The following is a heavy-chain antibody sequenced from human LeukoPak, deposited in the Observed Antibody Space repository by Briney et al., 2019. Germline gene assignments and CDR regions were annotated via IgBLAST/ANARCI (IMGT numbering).Heavy chain of an antibody. CDR2: ISYDGSNK. D-gene: IGHD3-22*01. CDR1: GFTFSSYG. J-gene: IGHJ4*02. Sequence: GKSLRLSCAASGFTFSSYGMHWVRQAPGKGLEWVAVISYDGSNKYYADSVKGRFTISRDNSKNTRYLQMNSLRAEDTAVYYCAKSDYYDSSGYFDYWGQGTLVTVSS. V-gene: IGHV3-30*18. CDR3: AKSDYYDSSGYFDY.